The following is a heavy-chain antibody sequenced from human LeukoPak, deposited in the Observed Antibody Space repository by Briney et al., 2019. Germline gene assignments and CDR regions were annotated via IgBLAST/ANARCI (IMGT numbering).Heavy chain of an antibody. D-gene: IGHD2-2*01. CDR1: GFSFSSHG. J-gene: IGHJ4*02. CDR2: IIGGAGST. CDR3: AHGSMYQLDY. V-gene: IGHV3-23*01. Sequence: PGGSLRLSCAASGFSFSSHGMSWVRQAPGKGLEWVSGIIGGAGSTYYADSVKGRFTISRDNSKNTLYLQMNSLRAEDTAVYYCAHGSMYQLDYWGQGTLVTVPS.